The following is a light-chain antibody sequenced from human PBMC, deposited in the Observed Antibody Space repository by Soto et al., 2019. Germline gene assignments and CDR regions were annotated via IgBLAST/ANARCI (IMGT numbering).Light chain of an antibody. CDR2: ATS. CDR1: QGSSSY. V-gene: IGKV1-9*01. CDR3: QQLNSYRFT. Sequence: DIQLTQSPSFLSASVGDRVTITCRASQGSSSYLAWYQQKPGKAPKLLIYATSTLQSGVSSRFSGSGSGTEFTLTISSLQPEDFATYYCQQLNSYRFTFGPGTKVDIK. J-gene: IGKJ3*01.